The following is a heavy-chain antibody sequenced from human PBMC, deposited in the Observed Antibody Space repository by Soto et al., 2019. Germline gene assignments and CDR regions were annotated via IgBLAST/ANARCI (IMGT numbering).Heavy chain of an antibody. CDR1: GFTFSSYA. CDR3: AKTRGAMIYAISVYGMDV. J-gene: IGHJ6*02. CDR2: ISGGGGST. V-gene: IGHV3-23*01. D-gene: IGHD2-8*01. Sequence: HPGGSLRLSCAASGFTFSSYAMTWVRQAPGKGLEWVSTISGGGGSTYYADSVKGRFTISRDTSKNTLYLQMNSLRAEDTAVYYCAKTRGAMIYAISVYGMDVWGQGTTVTVSS.